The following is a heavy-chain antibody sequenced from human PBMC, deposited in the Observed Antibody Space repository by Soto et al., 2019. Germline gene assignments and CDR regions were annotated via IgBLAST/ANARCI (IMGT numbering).Heavy chain of an antibody. CDR2: ISALNGNT. J-gene: IGHJ4*02. V-gene: IGHV1-18*01. CDR3: ARYVRNGDFGY. D-gene: IGHD3-10*01. Sequence: QVQLVQSGAQVKKPGASVKVSCKASGYTFAYYGLSWVRQAPGQGLEWMGWISALNGNTNYAQKLQGRVTMTTDTSTSTAYMELRSLRSDDTAVYYCARYVRNGDFGYWGQGTLVTVSS. CDR1: GYTFAYYG.